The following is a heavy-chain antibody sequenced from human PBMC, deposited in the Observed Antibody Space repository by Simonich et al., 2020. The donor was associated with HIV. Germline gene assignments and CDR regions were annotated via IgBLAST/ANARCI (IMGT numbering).Heavy chain of an antibody. Sequence: QVQLVQSGAEVKKPGASVKVSCKASGYTFTSYYINWVRQATGQGLEWMGRKNPTSGTTGYAQKVQGRVTMTRNTSISKAYMELSSLRSEDTAVYYCARSSSPLLHSIDYWGQGTLVTVSS. V-gene: IGHV1-8*01. CDR2: KNPTSGTT. CDR1: GYTFTSYY. J-gene: IGHJ4*02. CDR3: ARSSSPLLHSIDY. D-gene: IGHD6-6*01.